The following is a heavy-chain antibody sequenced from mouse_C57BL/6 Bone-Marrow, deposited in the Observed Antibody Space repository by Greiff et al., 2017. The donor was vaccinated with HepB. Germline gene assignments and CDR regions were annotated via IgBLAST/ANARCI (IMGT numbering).Heavy chain of an antibody. V-gene: IGHV5-6*01. CDR1: GFTFSSYG. Sequence: EVQLVESGGDLVKPGGSLKLSCAASGFTFSSYGMSWVRQTPDKRLEWVATISSGGSYTYYPDSVKGRFTISRDNAKNTLYLQMSSLKSEDTAMYYCARQGYYYGSSYDYAMDDWGQGTSVTVSS. D-gene: IGHD1-1*01. J-gene: IGHJ4*01. CDR3: ARQGYYYGSSYDYAMDD. CDR2: ISSGGSYT.